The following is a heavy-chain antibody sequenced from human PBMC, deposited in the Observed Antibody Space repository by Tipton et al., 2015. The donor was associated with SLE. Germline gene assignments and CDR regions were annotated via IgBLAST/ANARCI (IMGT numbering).Heavy chain of an antibody. CDR2: ISYGGST. CDR1: GGSISSYY. Sequence: TLSLTCTVSGGSISSYYWNWIRQPPGKGLEWIGYISYGGSTNYNPSLKSRVPISVDTSKNQLSLNLISVTAADTAVYYCTRKSTTSDLWGRGALVTVSS. J-gene: IGHJ2*01. V-gene: IGHV4-59*08. CDR3: TRKSTTSDL. D-gene: IGHD2/OR15-2a*01.